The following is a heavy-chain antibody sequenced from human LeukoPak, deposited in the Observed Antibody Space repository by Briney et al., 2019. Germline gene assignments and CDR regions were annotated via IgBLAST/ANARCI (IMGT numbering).Heavy chain of an antibody. D-gene: IGHD5-24*01. CDR2: IIPIFGTA. CDR1: GYTFTSYY. V-gene: IGHV1-69*05. J-gene: IGHJ5*02. CDR3: ARVRDFSNWFDP. Sequence: PVASVKVSCKASGYTFTSYYMHWVRQAPGQGLEWMGGIIPIFGTANYAQKFQCRVTITTDESTSTAYMELSSLRSEDTAVYYCARVRDFSNWFDPWGQGTLVTVSS.